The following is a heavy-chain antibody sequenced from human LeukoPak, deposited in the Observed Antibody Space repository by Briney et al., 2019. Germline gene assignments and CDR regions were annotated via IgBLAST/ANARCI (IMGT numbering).Heavy chain of an antibody. CDR3: AKEVYYDSKFSGYFDY. V-gene: IGHV3-30*18. CDR1: GFTFSSYG. D-gene: IGHD3-22*01. J-gene: IGHJ4*02. Sequence: GGSLRLSCAASGFTFSSYGMHWVRQAPGKGLEWVAVISYDGSNKYYADSVKGRFTISRDNSKNTLYLQMNSLRAEDTAVYYCAKEVYYDSKFSGYFDYWGQGTLVTVSS. CDR2: ISYDGSNK.